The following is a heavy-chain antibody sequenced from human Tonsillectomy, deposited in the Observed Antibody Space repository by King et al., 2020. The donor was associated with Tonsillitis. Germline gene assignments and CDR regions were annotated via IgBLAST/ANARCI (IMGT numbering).Heavy chain of an antibody. Sequence: QLVQSGAEVKQPGESLKIFCKGSGYSFPNYWVGWVRQMPGKGLEWMGIIYPGDSNTRYSPSFQGQVTISADKSIRTAYLEWSSLKASDTAMYYFVKRDLSCSGVTCQPWYFDYWGQGTLVTVSS. J-gene: IGHJ4*02. V-gene: IGHV5-51*01. CDR3: VKRDLSCSGVTCQPWYFDY. D-gene: IGHD2-15*01. CDR1: GYSFPNYW. CDR2: IYPGDSNT.